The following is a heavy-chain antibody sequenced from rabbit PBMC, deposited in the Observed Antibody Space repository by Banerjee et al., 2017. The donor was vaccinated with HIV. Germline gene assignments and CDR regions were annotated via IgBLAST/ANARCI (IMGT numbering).Heavy chain of an antibody. Sequence: QSLEESGGDLVKPGASLTLTCTASGFSFSSRHWICWVRQAPGKGLEWIACINTSSGNTVYASWAKGRFTISKTSSTTVTLQMTSLTAADTATYFCARDLSTSGWSDFALWGPGTLVTVS. V-gene: IGHV1S40*01. CDR2: INTSSGNT. CDR3: ARDLSTSGWSDFAL. CDR1: GFSFSSRHW. J-gene: IGHJ4*01. D-gene: IGHD4-1*01.